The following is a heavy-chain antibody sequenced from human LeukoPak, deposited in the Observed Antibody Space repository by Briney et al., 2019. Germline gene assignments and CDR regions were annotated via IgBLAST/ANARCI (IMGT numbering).Heavy chain of an antibody. CDR3: AKDLWNYYDSSGYSPSPGY. V-gene: IGHV3-23*01. Sequence: GGSLRLSCAASGFTFSSFAMSWVRQAPGKGLEWVSALSDSGSSTYYADSVKGRFTIYRDNSKNTLYLHMNSLRAEDTAVYYCAKDLWNYYDSSGYSPSPGYWGQGTLVTVSS. CDR1: GFTFSSFA. CDR2: LSDSGSST. D-gene: IGHD3-22*01. J-gene: IGHJ4*02.